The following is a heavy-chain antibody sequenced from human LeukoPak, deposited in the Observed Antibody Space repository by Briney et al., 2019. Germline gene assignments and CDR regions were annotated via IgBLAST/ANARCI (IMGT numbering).Heavy chain of an antibody. CDR1: GFTFSSYW. CDR2: IKQDGSEK. V-gene: IGHV3-7*03. J-gene: IGHJ5*02. D-gene: IGHD6-19*01. Sequence: GGSLRLSCAASGFTFSSYWMSWVRQAPGKGLEWVANIKQDGSEKYYVDSVKGRFTISRDNAKNSLYLQMNSLRADDTAVYYCAKGSGSGWYGWFAPWGQGTLVTVSS. CDR3: AKGSGSGWYGWFAP.